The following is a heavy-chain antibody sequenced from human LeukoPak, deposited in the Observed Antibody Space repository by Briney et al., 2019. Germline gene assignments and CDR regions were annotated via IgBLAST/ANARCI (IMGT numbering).Heavy chain of an antibody. CDR2: ISSSSSTI. Sequence: GGSLRLSCEASGFTFSSYSMNWVRQAPGKGLEWVSYISSSSSTIYYADSVKGRFTVSRDYAKNTLFLQMNNLRTEDTALYFCATARNFRSEYWGQGSLVIVSA. V-gene: IGHV3-48*04. CDR3: ATARNFRSEY. D-gene: IGHD1-7*01. CDR1: GFTFSSYS. J-gene: IGHJ4*02.